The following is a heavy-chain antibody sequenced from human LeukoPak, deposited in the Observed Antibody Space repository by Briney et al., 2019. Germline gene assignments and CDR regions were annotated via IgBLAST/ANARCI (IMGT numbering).Heavy chain of an antibody. J-gene: IGHJ4*02. CDR2: ISWNSGSI. CDR1: GFTFDDYA. Sequence: GRSLRLSCAASGFTFDDYAMHWVRQAPGKGLEWVSGISWNSGSIGYADSVKGRFTISRDNAKNSLYLQMNSLRAEDTALYYCARARTWFYYFDYWGQGTLVTVSS. V-gene: IGHV3-9*01. D-gene: IGHD3-10*01. CDR3: ARARTWFYYFDY.